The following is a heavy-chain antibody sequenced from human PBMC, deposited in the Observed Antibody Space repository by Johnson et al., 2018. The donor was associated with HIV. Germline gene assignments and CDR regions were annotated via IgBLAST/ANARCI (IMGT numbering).Heavy chain of an antibody. J-gene: IGHJ3*02. CDR1: GFTFSSYA. CDR3: AGEVFTNGFDI. Sequence: QVQLVESGGGVVQPGRSLRLSCAASGFTFSSYAMHWVRQAPGKGLEWVAVISYDGSNKYYADSVKGRFTISRDTSKNKLFLQMKFITVEDTAMYYCAGEVFTNGFDIWGRGTMVTVSS. CDR2: ISYDGSNK. V-gene: IGHV3-30*14.